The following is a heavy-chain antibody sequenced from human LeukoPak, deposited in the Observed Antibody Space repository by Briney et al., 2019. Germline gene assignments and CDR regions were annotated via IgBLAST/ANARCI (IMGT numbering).Heavy chain of an antibody. J-gene: IGHJ4*02. CDR2: IPYDGNNK. CDR1: GFTFSSYA. D-gene: IGHD1-26*01. Sequence: GGSLRLSCAASGFTFSSYAMSWVRQAPGKGLEWVAFIPYDGNNKYYADSVKGRFTISRDNSKNTLYLQMNSLRAEDTAVYYCVKDGDDSGSYLVYWGQGTLVTVSS. V-gene: IGHV3-30*02. CDR3: VKDGDDSGSYLVY.